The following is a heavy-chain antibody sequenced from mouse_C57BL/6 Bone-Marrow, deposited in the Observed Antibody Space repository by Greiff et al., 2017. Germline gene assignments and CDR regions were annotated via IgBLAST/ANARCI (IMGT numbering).Heavy chain of an antibody. Sequence: EVKLQQSGPELVKPGASVKISCKASGYTFTDYYMNWVKQSHGKSLEWIGDINPNNGGTSYNQKFKGKATLTVDKSSSTAYMELRSLTSEDSAVYYCARRYYGRAWFAYWGQGTLVTVSA. D-gene: IGHD1-1*01. CDR3: ARRYYGRAWFAY. CDR2: INPNNGGT. V-gene: IGHV1-26*01. CDR1: GYTFTDYY. J-gene: IGHJ3*01.